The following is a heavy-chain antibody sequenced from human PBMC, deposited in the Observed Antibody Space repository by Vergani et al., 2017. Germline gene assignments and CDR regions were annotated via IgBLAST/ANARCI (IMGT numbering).Heavy chain of an antibody. Sequence: QVQLQESGPGLVKPSETLSLTCAVSGFSIDNGYYWDWIRQPPGKGLEWIGSIYRTGRTHFNPSLKSRVTISLDTSNNHFSLRLNSLTAADTAVYYCARRSCIVYDSFSGTQYFFDFRGQGTLVTVSS. CDR2: IYRTGRT. J-gene: IGHJ4*02. CDR1: GFSIDNGYY. D-gene: IGHD3-9*01. V-gene: IGHV4-38-2*01. CDR3: ARRSCIVYDSFSGTQYFFDF.